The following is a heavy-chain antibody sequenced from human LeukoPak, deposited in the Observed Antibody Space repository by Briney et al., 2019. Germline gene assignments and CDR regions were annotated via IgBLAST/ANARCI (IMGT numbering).Heavy chain of an antibody. J-gene: IGHJ4*02. V-gene: IGHV4-34*01. CDR1: GGSFSGYY. Sequence: KPSETLSLTCAVYGGSFSGYYWSWIRQPPGKGLEWIGEINDSGSVNCNPSLKNRVTLSVDTSKNQFSLRLSSVAAADTAVYYCARSGLSPFWGQGTLVTVSS. CDR2: INDSGSV. CDR3: ARSGLSPF. D-gene: IGHD3/OR15-3a*01.